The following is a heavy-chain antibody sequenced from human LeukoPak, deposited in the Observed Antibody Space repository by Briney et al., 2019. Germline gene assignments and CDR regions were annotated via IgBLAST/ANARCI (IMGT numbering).Heavy chain of an antibody. CDR1: GGSISSSSYY. D-gene: IGHD2-15*01. V-gene: IGHV4-39*07. Sequence: SETLSLTCTVSGGSISSSSYYWGWIRQPPGKGLEWIGSIYYSGSTYYNPSLKSRVTISVDTSKNQFSLKLSSVTAEDTAVYYCARYCSGGSCYSLDAFDIWGQGTMVTVSS. J-gene: IGHJ3*02. CDR2: IYYSGST. CDR3: ARYCSGGSCYSLDAFDI.